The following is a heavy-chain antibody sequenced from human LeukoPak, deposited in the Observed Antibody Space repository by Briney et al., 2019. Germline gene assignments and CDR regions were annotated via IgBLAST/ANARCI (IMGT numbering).Heavy chain of an antibody. D-gene: IGHD3-10*01. CDR3: AKGTMVRGVFDY. CDR1: GFTFSSYS. Sequence: GGSLRLSCAASGFTFSSYSMSWVRQAPGKGLEWVSAISGSGGSTYYADSVKDRFTISRDNSKNTLYLQMNSLRAEDTAVYYCAKGTMVRGVFDYWGQGTLVTVSS. CDR2: ISGSGGST. J-gene: IGHJ4*02. V-gene: IGHV3-23*01.